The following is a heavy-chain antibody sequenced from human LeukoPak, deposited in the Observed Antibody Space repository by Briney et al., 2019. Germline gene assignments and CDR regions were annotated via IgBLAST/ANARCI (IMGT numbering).Heavy chain of an antibody. V-gene: IGHV4-59*01. Sequence: SETLSLTCTVSGGSISRYYWSWIRQPPGKGLEWIGYIYYSGSTNYNPSLKSRVTISVDTSKNQFSLKLSSVTAADTAVYYCASLRDGYTRYDYWGQGTLVTVSS. J-gene: IGHJ4*02. CDR3: ASLRDGYTRYDY. CDR1: GGSISRYY. CDR2: IYYSGST. D-gene: IGHD5-24*01.